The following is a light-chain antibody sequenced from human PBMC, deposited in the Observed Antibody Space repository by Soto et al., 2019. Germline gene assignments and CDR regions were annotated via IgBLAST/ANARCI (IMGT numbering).Light chain of an antibody. CDR2: MNS. Sequence: QSVLTQPPSLSGTPGQTVTISCMGGRPNIGSAIVHWYQQLPGTAPRHLIYMNSQRPSGVPDRFSGSKSGTSASLVITGLRPEDEADYYCVAWDDNLSSRVFGGGTQLTVL. V-gene: IGLV1-47*01. J-gene: IGLJ3*02. CDR3: VAWDDNLSSRV. CDR1: RPNIGSAI.